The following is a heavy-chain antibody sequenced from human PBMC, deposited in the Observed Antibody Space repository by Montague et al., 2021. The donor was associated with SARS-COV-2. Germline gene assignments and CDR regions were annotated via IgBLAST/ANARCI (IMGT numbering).Heavy chain of an antibody. D-gene: IGHD3-22*01. J-gene: IGHJ4*02. Sequence: SETLSLTCTVSAGSISRYYWSWIRQPAGKGLEWVGRIYTTGSTNXNPSLNSLVTMSVYTSMNQNSLKLRSGTAADTAVYYCAIHYYDNSGLDYWGQGTLVTVSS. CDR3: AIHYYDNSGLDY. CDR1: AGSISRYY. CDR2: IYTTGST. V-gene: IGHV4-4*07.